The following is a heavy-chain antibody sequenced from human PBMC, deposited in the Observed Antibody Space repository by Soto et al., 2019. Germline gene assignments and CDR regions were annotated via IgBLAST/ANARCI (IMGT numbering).Heavy chain of an antibody. CDR3: ARDPGPYGDYSY. CDR2: INPNNGGT. D-gene: IGHD4-17*01. Sequence: ASVMVSCHASGSTFTGYYVHWVRQAPGQGLEWMGWINPNNGGTNYVQKFQDRVTMTRDTSITTAYMELSGLRSDDTAVYYCARDPGPYGDYSYWGQGTLVTVSS. CDR1: GSTFTGYY. J-gene: IGHJ4*02. V-gene: IGHV1-2*02.